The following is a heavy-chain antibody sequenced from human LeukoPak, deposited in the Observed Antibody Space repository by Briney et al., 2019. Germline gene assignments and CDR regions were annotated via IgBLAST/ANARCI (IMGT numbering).Heavy chain of an antibody. J-gene: IGHJ4*02. CDR2: ISGSGGCT. Sequence: GGSLRLSCAASGFTFSSYAMSWVRQAPGKGLEWVSAISGSGGCTYYADSVKGRFTISRDNSKNTLYLQMNSLRAEDTAVYYCAKGADIVVVPAAPPDYWGQGTLVTVSS. CDR1: GFTFSSYA. CDR3: AKGADIVVVPAAPPDY. V-gene: IGHV3-23*01. D-gene: IGHD2-2*01.